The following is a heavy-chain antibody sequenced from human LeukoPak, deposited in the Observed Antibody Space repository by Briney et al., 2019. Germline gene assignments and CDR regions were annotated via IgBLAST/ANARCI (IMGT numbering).Heavy chain of an antibody. V-gene: IGHV1-24*01. Sequence: ASVKVSCKVSGYTLTELSMHWVRQAPGKGLEWMGGFDPEDGETIYAQKFQGRVTMTEDTSTDTAYMELSSLRSEDTAVYYSATDEAPTYCGGDCYHWFDPWGQGTLVTVSS. CDR1: GYTLTELS. CDR3: ATDEAPTYCGGDCYHWFDP. CDR2: FDPEDGET. J-gene: IGHJ5*02. D-gene: IGHD2-21*02.